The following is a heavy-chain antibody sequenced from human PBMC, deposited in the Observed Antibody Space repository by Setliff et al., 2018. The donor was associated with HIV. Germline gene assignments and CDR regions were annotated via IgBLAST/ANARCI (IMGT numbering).Heavy chain of an antibody. CDR2: INHSGST. Sequence: SETLSLTCTVSGGSISGYYWSWIRQPPGKGLEWIGEINHSGSTNYNPSLKSRVTISVDTSKNQFSLKLSSVTAADTAVYYCARGRSGYYLGWGQGTLVTVSS. V-gene: IGHV4-34*01. CDR3: ARGRSGYYLG. CDR1: GGSISGYY. D-gene: IGHD3-3*01. J-gene: IGHJ4*02.